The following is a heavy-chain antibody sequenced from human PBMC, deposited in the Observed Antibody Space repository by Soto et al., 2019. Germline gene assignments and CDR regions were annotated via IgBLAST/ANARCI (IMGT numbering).Heavy chain of an antibody. CDR1: GFTFSSYA. CDR2: ISYDGSNK. J-gene: IGHJ4*02. CDR3: AREGQQWELSTRSFDY. Sequence: QVQLVESGGGVVQPGRSLRLSCAASGFTFSSYAMHWVRQAPGKGLEWVAVISYDGSNKYYADSVKGRFTISRDNSKNTLYLQMNSLRAEATAVYYCAREGQQWELSTRSFDYWGQGTLVTFSS. V-gene: IGHV3-30-3*01. D-gene: IGHD1-26*01.